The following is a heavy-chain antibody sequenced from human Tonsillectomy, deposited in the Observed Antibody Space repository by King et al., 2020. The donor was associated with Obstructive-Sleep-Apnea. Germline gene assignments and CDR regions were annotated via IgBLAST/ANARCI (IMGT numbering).Heavy chain of an antibody. D-gene: IGHD4/OR15-4a*01. CDR2: ISYDGSNK. V-gene: IGHV3-30-3*01. CDR3: ARNGGGALWGYDRFDY. Sequence: VQLVESGGGVVQPGRSLRLSCAASGFTFSSYAMHWVRQAPGKGLEWVAVISYDGSNKYYADSVKGRFTISRDNSKNTLYLQMNSLRAEDTVVYYCARNGGGALWGYDRFDYWGQGTLVTVSS. J-gene: IGHJ4*02. CDR1: GFTFSSYA.